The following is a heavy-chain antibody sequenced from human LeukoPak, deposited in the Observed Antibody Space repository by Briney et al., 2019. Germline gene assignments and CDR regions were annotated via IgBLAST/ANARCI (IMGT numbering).Heavy chain of an antibody. CDR3: AGSGGTLPNFDF. D-gene: IGHD1-26*01. J-gene: IGHJ4*02. CDR1: GGSISSSSHF. V-gene: IGHV4-39*01. Sequence: PSETLSLTCTVSGGSISSSSHFWGWIRQPPGKGLEWIASVYYSGSTYYSPSLKSRVTISVDTSKNQFSLKLTVTAADTAVYYCAGSGGTLPNFDFWGQGTLVTVSS. CDR2: VYYSGST.